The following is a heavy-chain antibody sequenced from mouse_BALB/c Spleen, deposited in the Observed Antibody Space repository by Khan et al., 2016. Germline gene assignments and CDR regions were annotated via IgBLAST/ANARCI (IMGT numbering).Heavy chain of an antibody. Sequence: VQLQESGPGLVAPSQSLSITCTISRFSLTSYGVHWVRQPPGKGLEWLVVIWSDGSTTYNSALKSRLSISKDNSKSQVFLKMNSLQTDATAMYYCARHEGDYDVIMDYWGQGTSVTVSS. V-gene: IGHV2-6-1*01. J-gene: IGHJ4*01. D-gene: IGHD2-4*01. CDR3: ARHEGDYDVIMDY. CDR1: RFSLTSYG. CDR2: IWSDGST.